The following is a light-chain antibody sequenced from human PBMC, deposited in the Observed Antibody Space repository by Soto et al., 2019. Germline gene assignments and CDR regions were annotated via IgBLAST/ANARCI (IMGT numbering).Light chain of an antibody. CDR3: QQRSNWPPSLT. CDR1: QSVSSY. J-gene: IGKJ4*02. V-gene: IGKV3-11*01. Sequence: EIGLTQSPATLSLSPGERATLSCRASQSVSSYLAWYQQKPGQAPRLLIYDASNRATGIPARFSGSGSGTDFTLTISSLEPEDFAFYYCQQRSNWPPSLTFGGGTKVAIK. CDR2: DAS.